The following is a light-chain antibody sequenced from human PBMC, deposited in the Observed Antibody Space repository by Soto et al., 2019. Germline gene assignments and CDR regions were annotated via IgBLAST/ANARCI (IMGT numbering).Light chain of an antibody. CDR2: GAS. CDR1: QSVSNIY. CDR3: QQYGDSTGWT. V-gene: IGKV3-20*01. J-gene: IGKJ1*01. Sequence: EIVLTQSPGILSLSPGERATLSCRASQSVSNIYLGWYQQKPGQAPRLLIYGASSRATGIPDRFSGSGSGTDFTLTISRLEPEDFAVYFCQQYGDSTGWTFGQGAKGDIK.